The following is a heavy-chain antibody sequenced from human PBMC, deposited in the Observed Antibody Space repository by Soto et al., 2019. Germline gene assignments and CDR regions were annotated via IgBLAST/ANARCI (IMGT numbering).Heavy chain of an antibody. CDR1: GCSISSGGYY. CDR3: ARGLITGSQYSGGWYYFDS. J-gene: IGHJ4*02. D-gene: IGHD1-26*01. Sequence: SETLSLTCPVSGCSISSGGYYWSWIRQPPGKGLEWIGYIYYSGSTYYNPSLKSRVTISVDTSKNQFSLKLSSVTAADTAVYYCARGLITGSQYSGGWYYFDSWGQGTQVTVSS. V-gene: IGHV4-30-4*01. CDR2: IYYSGST.